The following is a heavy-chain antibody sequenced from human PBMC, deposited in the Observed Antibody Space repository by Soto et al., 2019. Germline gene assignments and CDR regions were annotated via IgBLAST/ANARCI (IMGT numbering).Heavy chain of an antibody. Sequence: ASVKVSCKVSGYTLTELSMHWVRQAPGKGLEWMGGFDPEDGETIYAQKFQGRVTMTEDTSTDTAYMELSSLRSEDTAVYYCATAVLYSSSSNWFDPWGQGTLVTVSS. D-gene: IGHD6-6*01. CDR1: GYTLTELS. CDR2: FDPEDGET. V-gene: IGHV1-24*01. J-gene: IGHJ5*02. CDR3: ATAVLYSSSSNWFDP.